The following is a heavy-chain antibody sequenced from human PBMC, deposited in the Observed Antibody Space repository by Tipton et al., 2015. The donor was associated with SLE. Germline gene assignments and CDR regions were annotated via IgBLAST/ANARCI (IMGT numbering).Heavy chain of an antibody. Sequence: TLSLTCTVSGGSISSYFWSWIRQPPGKGLEWIGYIYYSGSTNYSPSLKSRVTISVDTSKNQFSLKLSSVTAADTAVYYCAQAHLWGSYRYASDIWGQGTMVTVSS. V-gene: IGHV4-59*12. CDR3: AQAHLWGSYRYASDI. CDR1: GGSISSYF. CDR2: IYYSGST. J-gene: IGHJ3*02. D-gene: IGHD3-16*02.